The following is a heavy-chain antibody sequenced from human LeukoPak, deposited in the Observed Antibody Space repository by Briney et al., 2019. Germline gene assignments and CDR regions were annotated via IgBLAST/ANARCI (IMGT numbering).Heavy chain of an antibody. J-gene: IGHJ4*02. CDR2: IRRRAYGGAA. CDR3: SRNGLVDFDY. V-gene: IGHV3-49*04. Sequence: GGSLRLPCTTSGFAFDDFAMSWVRQPAGKGLEWVGFIRRRAYGGAAEYAASVKGRFIISRDDSKGIAYLQMNSLKTKDTAVYYCSRNGLVDFDYWGQGSRVIVSP. CDR1: GFAFDDFA.